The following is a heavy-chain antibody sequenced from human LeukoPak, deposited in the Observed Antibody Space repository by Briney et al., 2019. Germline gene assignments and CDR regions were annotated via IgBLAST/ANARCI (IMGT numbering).Heavy chain of an antibody. Sequence: SETLSLTCTVFGDSINSHFYYWSWIRQPPGKGLEWIGYIYYSGSTFYNPSLKSRVTISVDTSKNQFSLKLSSVTAADTAVYYCVRVWTGDFYHGMDVWGQGTTVTVSS. J-gene: IGHJ6*02. CDR2: IYYSGST. D-gene: IGHD1-14*01. V-gene: IGHV4-30-4*01. CDR3: VRVWTGDFYHGMDV. CDR1: GDSINSHFYY.